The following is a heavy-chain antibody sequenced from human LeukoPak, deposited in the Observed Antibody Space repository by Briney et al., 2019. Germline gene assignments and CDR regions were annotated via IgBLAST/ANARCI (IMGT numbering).Heavy chain of an antibody. CDR1: VYTFTIYN. D-gene: IGHD5-12*01. CDR3: ARDRSGHSGYDFDY. J-gene: IGHJ4*02. CDR2: INPYSGAA. V-gene: IGHV1-2*02. Sequence: GASVKVSCTASVYTFTIYNTNWVRQAPGQGLEWMGWINPYSGAANYAQNFQGRVTMTSDTSISTTYMELSRLKSDDTAIYYCARDRSGHSGYDFDYWGQGPLVTVSS.